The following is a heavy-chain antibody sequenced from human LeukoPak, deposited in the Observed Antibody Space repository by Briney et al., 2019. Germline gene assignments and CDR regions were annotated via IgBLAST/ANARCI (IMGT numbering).Heavy chain of an antibody. CDR1: GAFISGYY. V-gene: IGHV4-4*07. CDR2: IYTSGST. CDR3: ARGRVYYDSTGYVI. D-gene: IGHD3-22*01. Sequence: SATLPLTCAACGAFISGYYWSWIRQPAGKGVVWIGHIYTSGSTNSNYNPTLKSRVTMSVDTSKDQFSLKLNSVTAADTAVYCCARGRVYYDSTGYVIWGQGTMVTVSS. J-gene: IGHJ3*02.